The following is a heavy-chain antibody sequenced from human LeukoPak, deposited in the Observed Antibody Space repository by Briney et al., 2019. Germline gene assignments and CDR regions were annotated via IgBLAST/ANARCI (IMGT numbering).Heavy chain of an antibody. D-gene: IGHD4-17*01. CDR2: ISSGSSAI. J-gene: IGHJ4*02. CDR3: ARVVDHDYGDYYLDY. Sequence: GGSLRLSCEASGFTFTTYSMTWVRQAPGKGLEWVSIISSGSSAIFSADALKGRFTISRDDAKNLLYLDMNSLRAEDTAVYYCARVVDHDYGDYYLDYWGQGTLVTVSS. CDR1: GFTFTTYS. V-gene: IGHV3-21*01.